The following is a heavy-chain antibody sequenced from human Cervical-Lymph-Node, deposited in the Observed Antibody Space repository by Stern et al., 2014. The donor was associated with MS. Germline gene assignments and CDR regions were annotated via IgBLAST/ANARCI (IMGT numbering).Heavy chain of an antibody. CDR1: GYTFTGHD. J-gene: IGHJ4*02. CDR3: VRVGITGTTSLDY. CDR2: INPNSGGT. V-gene: IGHV1-2*06. D-gene: IGHD1-7*01. Sequence: QVQLVESGAEVKKPGASVKVSCKASGYTFTGHDMHWVRQAPGHGLEWMGRINPNSGGTNYAQKFQGRVTMTRDTSISTAHMELSRLRSDDTAVYYCVRVGITGTTSLDYWGQGTLVTVSS.